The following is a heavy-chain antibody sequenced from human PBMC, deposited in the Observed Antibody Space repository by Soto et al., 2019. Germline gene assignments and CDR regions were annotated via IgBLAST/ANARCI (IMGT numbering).Heavy chain of an antibody. J-gene: IGHJ5*02. CDR1: GFTFSDYY. CDR3: AADYDSSGYYPFDP. V-gene: IGHV3-11*03. Sequence: PGGSLRLSCAASGFTFSDYYMSWIRQAPGKGLERVSYISSSSSYTNYADSVKGRFTISRDNAKNSLYLQMNSLRAEDTAVYYCAADYDSSGYYPFDPWGQGTLVTVSS. D-gene: IGHD3-22*01. CDR2: ISSSSSYT.